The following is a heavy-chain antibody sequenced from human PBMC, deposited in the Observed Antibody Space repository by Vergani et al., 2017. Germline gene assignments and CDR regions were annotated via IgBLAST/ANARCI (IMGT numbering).Heavy chain of an antibody. CDR3: AREAVVSSSGGFDP. V-gene: IGHV3-33*01. Sequence: QVQLVESGGGVVQPGRSLRLSCAASGFTFSSYGMHWVRQAPGKGLEWVAVIWYDGSNKYYADSVKGRFTISRDNSKNTLYLQMNSLRAEDTAVYYCAREAVVSSSGGFDPWGQGTLVTVSS. CDR1: GFTFSSYG. D-gene: IGHD2-2*01. CDR2: IWYDGSNK. J-gene: IGHJ5*02.